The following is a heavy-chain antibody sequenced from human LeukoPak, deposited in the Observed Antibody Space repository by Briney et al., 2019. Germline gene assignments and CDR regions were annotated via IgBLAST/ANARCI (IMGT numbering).Heavy chain of an antibody. Sequence: GESLKISCKGSGYRFTSNWISWVRQMPGKGLEWMGRIDPSDSYTNYSPSFQGHVTISADKSINTAYLQWSSLKASDTAMYYCARHGARGYTFDSWGQGTLVTVSS. CDR1: GYRFTSNW. J-gene: IGHJ4*02. D-gene: IGHD5-18*01. CDR2: IDPSDSYT. V-gene: IGHV5-10-1*01. CDR3: ARHGARGYTFDS.